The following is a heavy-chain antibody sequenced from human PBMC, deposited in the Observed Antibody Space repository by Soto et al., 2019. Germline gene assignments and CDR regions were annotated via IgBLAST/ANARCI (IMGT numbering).Heavy chain of an antibody. D-gene: IGHD5-12*01. CDR3: ARGHEYSGYHAFDI. V-gene: IGHV1-69*02. J-gene: IGHJ3*02. Sequence: SVKVSCKASGGTFSSYTISWVRQAPGQGLEWMGRIIPILGIANYAQKFQGRVTITADKSTSTAYMELSSLRSEDTAVYYCARGHEYSGYHAFDIWGQGTMVTVS. CDR1: GGTFSSYT. CDR2: IIPILGIA.